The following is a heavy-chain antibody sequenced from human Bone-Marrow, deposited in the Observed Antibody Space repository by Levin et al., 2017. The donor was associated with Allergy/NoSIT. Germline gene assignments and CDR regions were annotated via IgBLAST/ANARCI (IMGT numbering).Heavy chain of an antibody. CDR2: ISGGGGGSR. Sequence: GGSLRLSCTASGFTFSIYAMNWVRQAPGKGLECVSAISGGGGGSRYYAESVKGRFTISRDNSKDTLFLEMNSLTAEDTAVYYCAKDLSQNYYYGMDVWGLGTTVTVSS. D-gene: IGHD2/OR15-2a*01. CDR1: GFTFSIYA. J-gene: IGHJ6*02. V-gene: IGHV3-23*01. CDR3: AKDLSQNYYYGMDV.